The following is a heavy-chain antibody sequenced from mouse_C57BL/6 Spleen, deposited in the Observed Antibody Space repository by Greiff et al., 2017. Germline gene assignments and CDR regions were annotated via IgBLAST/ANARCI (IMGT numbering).Heavy chain of an antibody. CDR1: GFTFSSYD. V-gene: IGHV5-4*01. Sequence: EVHLVESGGGLVKPGGSLKLSCAASGFTFSSYDMSWVRQTPEKRLEWVATISDGGSYTYYPDNVKGRFTISSDNAKNNLYLQMSHLKSEDTAMYYCARGDWDEYFDVWGTGTTVTVSS. CDR2: ISDGGSYT. J-gene: IGHJ1*03. CDR3: ARGDWDEYFDV. D-gene: IGHD4-1*01.